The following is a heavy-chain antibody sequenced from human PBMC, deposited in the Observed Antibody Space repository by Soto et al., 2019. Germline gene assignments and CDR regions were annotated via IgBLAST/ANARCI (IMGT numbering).Heavy chain of an antibody. J-gene: IGHJ6*02. CDR2: INPNSAGT. CDR1: GYTFTDYY. CDR3: VTDRSYGRSTSCYRSGMDV. Sequence: SVKVSRKAFGYTFTDYYIHCVRQAPGQGLEWLGWINPNSAGTNYAQKFQGWATMTRYTSIRKDHMELSWLGSDVPAVYYLVTDRSYGRSTSCYRSGMDVWGQGTTVTVSS. D-gene: IGHD2-2*02. V-gene: IGHV1-2*04.